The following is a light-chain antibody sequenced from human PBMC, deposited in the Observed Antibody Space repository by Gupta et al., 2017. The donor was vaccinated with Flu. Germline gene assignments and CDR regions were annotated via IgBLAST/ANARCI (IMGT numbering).Light chain of an antibody. Sequence: TGDRVTITCRASQGISSYLAWYQQKPGKAPKLLIYAAPTLQSGVPSRFSGSGSGTDFTLTISCLQSEDFATYYCQQYYSYPLFGGGTKVEIK. CDR3: QQYYSYPL. CDR2: AAP. J-gene: IGKJ4*01. CDR1: QGISSY. V-gene: IGKV1-8*01.